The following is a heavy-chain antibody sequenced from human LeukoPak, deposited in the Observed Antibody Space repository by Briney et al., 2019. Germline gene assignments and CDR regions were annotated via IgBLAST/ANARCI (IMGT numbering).Heavy chain of an antibody. D-gene: IGHD3-10*01. CDR3: ARVSGGVRGVIISTSFYFDY. Sequence: SQTLSLTCTVSGGSNSSGDYYWSWIRQPPGKGLEWIGYIYYSGSTYYNPSLKSRVTISVDTSKNQFSLKLSSVTAADTAVYYCARVSGGVRGVIISTSFYFDYWGQGTLVTVSS. V-gene: IGHV4-30-4*01. CDR2: IYYSGST. CDR1: GGSNSSGDYY. J-gene: IGHJ4*02.